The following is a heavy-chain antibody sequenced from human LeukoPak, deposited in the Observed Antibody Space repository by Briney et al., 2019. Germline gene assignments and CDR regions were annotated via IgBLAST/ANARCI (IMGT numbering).Heavy chain of an antibody. J-gene: IGHJ3*02. CDR1: GFTFDDYG. Sequence: GGSLRLSCAASGFTFDDYGMSWVRQAPGKGLEWVSGINWNGGSTGYADSVKGRFTISRDNAKNSLYLQMNSLRAEDTALYYCARVDLVGATETRAFDIWGQGTMVTVSS. CDR2: INWNGGST. V-gene: IGHV3-20*04. CDR3: ARVDLVGATETRAFDI. D-gene: IGHD1-26*01.